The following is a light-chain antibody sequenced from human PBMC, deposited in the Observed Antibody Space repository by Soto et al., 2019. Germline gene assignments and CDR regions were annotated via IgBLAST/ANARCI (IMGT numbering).Light chain of an antibody. CDR1: QSVSSSH. CDR2: GAS. Sequence: EIVLTQSPGTLSLSPGERATLSCRASQSVSSSHLAWYQQKPGLAPRLLIYGASSRATGIPDRFGGSGSGTDFTLTISRLEPDDFAVYYCQKYGNFWTFGQGTKVDIK. J-gene: IGKJ1*01. V-gene: IGKV3-20*01. CDR3: QKYGNFWT.